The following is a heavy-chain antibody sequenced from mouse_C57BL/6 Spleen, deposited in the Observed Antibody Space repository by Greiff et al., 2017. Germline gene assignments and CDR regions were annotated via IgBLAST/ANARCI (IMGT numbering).Heavy chain of an antibody. CDR3: ARHYGSSYYFDY. V-gene: IGHV1-81*01. CDR1: GYTFTSYG. CDR2: IYPRSGNT. D-gene: IGHD1-1*01. J-gene: IGHJ2*01. Sequence: QVHVKQSGAELARPGASVKLSCKASGYTFTSYGLSWLKQRTGQGLEWIGEIYPRSGNTYYNEKFKGKATLTADKSSSTAYMELRSLTSEDSAVYFCARHYGSSYYFDYWGQGTTLTVSS.